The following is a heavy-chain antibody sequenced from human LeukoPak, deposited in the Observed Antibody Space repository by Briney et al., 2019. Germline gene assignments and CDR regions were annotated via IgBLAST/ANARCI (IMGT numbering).Heavy chain of an antibody. CDR1: GFTFSSYW. V-gene: IGHV3-43*02. D-gene: IGHD6-19*01. Sequence: GGSLRLSCAASGFTFSSYWMSWVRQAPGKGLEWVSLISGDGGSTYYADSVKGRFTISRDNSKNSLYLQMNSLRTEDTALYYCAKSFSGWLDYWGQGTLVTVSS. J-gene: IGHJ4*02. CDR3: AKSFSGWLDY. CDR2: ISGDGGST.